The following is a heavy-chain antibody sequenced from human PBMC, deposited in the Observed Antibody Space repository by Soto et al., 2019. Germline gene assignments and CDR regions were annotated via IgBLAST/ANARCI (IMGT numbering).Heavy chain of an antibody. V-gene: IGHV3-48*03. D-gene: IGHD2-2*01. CDR3: ARLGYCSSTSCSRNYYYYYGMDV. J-gene: IGHJ6*02. Sequence: GGSLRLSCAASGFTFSSYEMNWVRQAPGKGLEWVSYISSSGSTIYYADSVKGRFTISRDNAKNSLYLQMNSLRAEDTAVYYCARLGYCSSTSCSRNYYYYYGMDVWGQGTTVTVSS. CDR1: GFTFSSYE. CDR2: ISSSGSTI.